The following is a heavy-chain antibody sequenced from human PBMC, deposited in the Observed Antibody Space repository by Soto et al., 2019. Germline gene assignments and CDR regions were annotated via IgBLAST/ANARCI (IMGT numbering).Heavy chain of an antibody. J-gene: IGHJ5*02. CDR1: GYTFSEHG. CDR3: AKDRPRLTQQFNGVS. Sequence: QIQLVQSGPEVKKPGASVRVSCKASGYTFSEHGFSWVRQGPGQGLEWLRWISAYNGFTDYAQKFQGRPTLTTDTSTSTAYMELRSLRSDDKAVYYCAKDRPRLTQQFNGVSWGQGTLVTVSS. V-gene: IGHV1-18*01. D-gene: IGHD2-8*01. CDR2: ISAYNGFT.